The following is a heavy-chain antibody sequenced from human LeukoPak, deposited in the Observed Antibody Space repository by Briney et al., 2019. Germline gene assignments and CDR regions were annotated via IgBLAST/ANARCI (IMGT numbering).Heavy chain of an antibody. CDR3: TTGEPLSWGYCSSTSCDVDY. D-gene: IGHD2-2*01. Sequence: GGSLRLSCAASGFTFSNAWMSWVRQAPGKGLEWVGRIKSKTDGGTTDYAAPVKGRFTISRDDSKNTLYLQMNSLKTEDTAVYSCTTGEPLSWGYCSSTSCDVDYWGQGTLVTVSS. V-gene: IGHV3-15*01. CDR2: IKSKTDGGTT. J-gene: IGHJ4*02. CDR1: GFTFSNAW.